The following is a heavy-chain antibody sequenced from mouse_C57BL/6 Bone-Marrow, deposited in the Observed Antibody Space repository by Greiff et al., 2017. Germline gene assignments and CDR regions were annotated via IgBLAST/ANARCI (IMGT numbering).Heavy chain of an antibody. CDR2: INPSNGGT. D-gene: IGHD1-1*01. V-gene: IGHV1-53*01. J-gene: IGHJ4*01. CDR1: GYTFTSYW. Sequence: QVQLQQPGTELVKPGASVQLSCKASGYTFTSYWMHWVKQRPGQGLEWIGNINPSNGGTNYNEKFKSKATLTVDKSSSTAYMQLSSLTSEDSAVYYCARGYGSSYGYYAMDYWGQGTSVTVSS. CDR3: ARGYGSSYGYYAMDY.